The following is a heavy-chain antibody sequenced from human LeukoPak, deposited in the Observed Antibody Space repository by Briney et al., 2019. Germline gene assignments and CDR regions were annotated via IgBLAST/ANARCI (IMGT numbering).Heavy chain of an antibody. V-gene: IGHV3-23*01. CDR2: INSGSGTT. CDR3: AKGSAGAGGYRPFDY. CDR1: GFIFSSAV. Sequence: GGSLRLSCAASGFIFSSAVMSWVRQAPGKELEWVSAINSGSGTTYAESVKGRFTISRDNSRNTLYLQMNTLRAEDTAVYYCAKGSAGAGGYRPFDYWGQGTLVTVSS. J-gene: IGHJ4*02. D-gene: IGHD3-10*01.